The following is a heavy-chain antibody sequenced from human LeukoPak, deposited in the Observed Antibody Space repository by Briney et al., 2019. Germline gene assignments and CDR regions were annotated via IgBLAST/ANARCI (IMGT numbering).Heavy chain of an antibody. CDR2: INPNSGGT. Sequence: ASVRVSCKASGYTFTGYYMHWVRQAPGQGLEWMGWINPNSGGTNYAQKFQGRVTMTRATSISTAYMELSRLRSDDTAVYYCATYYYDSSGYYYIDYWGQGTLVTVSS. J-gene: IGHJ4*02. D-gene: IGHD3-22*01. V-gene: IGHV1-2*02. CDR1: GYTFTGYY. CDR3: ATYYYDSSGYYYIDY.